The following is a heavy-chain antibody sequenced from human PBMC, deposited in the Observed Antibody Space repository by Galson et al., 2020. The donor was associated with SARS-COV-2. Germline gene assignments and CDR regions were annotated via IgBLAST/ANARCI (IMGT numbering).Heavy chain of an antibody. CDR3: ASDPYSSGWTNYYYFAMDV. Sequence: GSLRLSCVASGFTVSNTYMSWVRQAPGKGLEWVALLYSGGTTSYTDSVKGRFTISRDNSKNTLYLQMNSLRAEDTAVYYCASDPYSSGWTNYYYFAMDVWGQGTTVTVSS. CDR2: LYSGGTT. D-gene: IGHD6-19*01. J-gene: IGHJ6*02. CDR1: GFTVSNTY. V-gene: IGHV3-53*01.